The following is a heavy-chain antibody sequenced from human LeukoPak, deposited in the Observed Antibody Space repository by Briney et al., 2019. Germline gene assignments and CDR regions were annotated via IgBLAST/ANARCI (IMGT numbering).Heavy chain of an antibody. CDR3: ARAYGDYSGDYFDY. CDR2: INHSGST. V-gene: IGHV4-34*01. J-gene: IGHJ4*02. Sequence: SETLSLTCAVYGGSFSGYYWSWIRQPPGKGLEWIGEINHSGSTNYNPSLKSRVTISVDTSKSQFSLELSSVTAADTAVYYCARAYGDYSGDYFDYWGQGTLVTVSS. CDR1: GGSFSGYY. D-gene: IGHD4-17*01.